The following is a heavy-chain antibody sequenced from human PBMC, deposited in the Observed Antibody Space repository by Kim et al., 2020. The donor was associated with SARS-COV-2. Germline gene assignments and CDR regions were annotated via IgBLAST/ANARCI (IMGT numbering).Heavy chain of an antibody. CDR1: GFTFDDYA. CDR2: ISWNSGSI. J-gene: IGHJ4*02. Sequence: SLRLSCAASGFTFDDYAMHWVRQAPGKGLEWVSGISWNSGSIGYADSVKGRFTISRDNAKNSLYLQMNSLRAEDTALYYCAKDVRITFGGVTTKGFDYWGQGTLVTVSS. D-gene: IGHD3-16*01. CDR3: AKDVRITFGGVTTKGFDY. V-gene: IGHV3-9*01.